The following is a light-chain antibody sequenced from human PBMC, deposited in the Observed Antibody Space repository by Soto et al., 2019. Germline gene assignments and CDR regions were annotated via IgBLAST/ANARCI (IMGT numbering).Light chain of an antibody. CDR2: AAS. J-gene: IGKJ4*01. V-gene: IGKV1-6*01. CDR3: LHDYVYPLT. Sequence: AIQLTQSPSSLAASVGDRVTITCRASQAIRNDLGWYQQKPGKAPKVLIYAASNLQSGVPSRFSGSGSGTDFTLTISSLQPEDVATYFCLHDYVYPLTFGGGTKVEIK. CDR1: QAIRND.